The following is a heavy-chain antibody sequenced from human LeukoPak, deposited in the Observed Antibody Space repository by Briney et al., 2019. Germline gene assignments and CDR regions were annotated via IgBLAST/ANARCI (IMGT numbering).Heavy chain of an antibody. J-gene: IGHJ4*02. CDR1: GFTFSSYS. Sequence: GGSLRLSCAAPGFTFSSYSMSWVRQAPGKGLEWVSSISGGSSYIYYADSVKGRFTISRDNAKNSLYLQMNSLTAEDTAVYYCARKGVFCSSTSCYRAEFDYWGQGTLVTVSS. CDR2: ISGGSSYI. D-gene: IGHD2-2*02. V-gene: IGHV3-21*01. CDR3: ARKGVFCSSTSCYRAEFDY.